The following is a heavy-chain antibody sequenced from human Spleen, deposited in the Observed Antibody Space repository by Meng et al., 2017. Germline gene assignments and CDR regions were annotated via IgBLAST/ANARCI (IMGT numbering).Heavy chain of an antibody. CDR2: INPKSGDT. CDR1: GYTFTGYY. Sequence: ASVKVSCKPSGYTFTGYYIHWVRQAPGQGLEWMGRINPKSGDTHYAQKFQARVTMTGDTSISTAYMELSGLRSDDTAMYYCARDEDISAAGKLFGDYWGQGTLVTVSS. CDR3: ARDEDISAAGKLFGDY. D-gene: IGHD6-25*01. V-gene: IGHV1-2*06. J-gene: IGHJ4*02.